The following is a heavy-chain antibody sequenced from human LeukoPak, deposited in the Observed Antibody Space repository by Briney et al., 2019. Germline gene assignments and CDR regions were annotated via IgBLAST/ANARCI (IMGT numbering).Heavy chain of an antibody. V-gene: IGHV3-23*03. CDR3: ATNGRFGKLDH. D-gene: IGHD3-10*01. CDR2: IYSGGSI. J-gene: IGHJ4*02. CDR1: GFTFSSYA. Sequence: GGSLRLSCAASGFTFSSYAMNWVRQAPGKGLEWVSVIYSGGSIYYVDSVKGRFTISRDNSKNTVYLQMNSLRGDDTAMYYCATNGRFGKLDHWGQGALVTVSS.